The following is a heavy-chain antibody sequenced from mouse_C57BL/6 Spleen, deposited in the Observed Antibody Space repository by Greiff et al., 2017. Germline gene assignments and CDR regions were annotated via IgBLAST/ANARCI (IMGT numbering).Heavy chain of an antibody. CDR3: ARPHYGYDTAY. D-gene: IGHD2-2*01. CDR2: IHPNSGST. Sequence: QVQLQQPGAELVKPGASVKLSCKASGYTFTSYWMHWVKQRPGQGLEWIGMIHPNSGSTNYNEKFKSKATLTVDKSSSTAYMQLSSLTSEDSAVYYCARPHYGYDTAYWGQGTLVTVSA. V-gene: IGHV1-64*01. J-gene: IGHJ3*01. CDR1: GYTFTSYW.